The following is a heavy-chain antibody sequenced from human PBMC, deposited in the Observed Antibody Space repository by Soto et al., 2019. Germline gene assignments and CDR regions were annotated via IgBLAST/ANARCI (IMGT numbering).Heavy chain of an antibody. CDR3: ARGGHIAVVTDSFDY. CDR2: IHPSGGGS. CDR1: GYTLNTYY. D-gene: IGHD2-21*02. V-gene: IGHV1-46*02. J-gene: IGHJ4*02. Sequence: SCKPSGYTLNTYYLHWVRQAPGQGLEWMGIIHPSGGGSTYAQKFLGRVTMTRDTSTSTVFMELSSLRSADTAVYYCARGGHIAVVTDSFDYWGQGTLVTVS.